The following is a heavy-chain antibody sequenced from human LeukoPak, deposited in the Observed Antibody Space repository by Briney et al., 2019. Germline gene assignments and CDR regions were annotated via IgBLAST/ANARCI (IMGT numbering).Heavy chain of an antibody. V-gene: IGHV1-18*01. CDR3: ASRYNWNYKAFDI. D-gene: IGHD1-7*01. CDR1: GGTFSSYA. Sequence: ASVKVSCKASGGTFSSYAISWVRQAPGQGLEWMGWISAYNGNTNYAQKLQGRVTMTTDTSTSTAYMELRSLRSDDTAVYYCASRYNWNYKAFDIWGQGTMVTVSS. CDR2: ISAYNGNT. J-gene: IGHJ3*02.